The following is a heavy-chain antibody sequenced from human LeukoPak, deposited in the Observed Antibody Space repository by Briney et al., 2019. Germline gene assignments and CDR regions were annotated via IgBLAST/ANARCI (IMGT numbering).Heavy chain of an antibody. CDR3: TLSYQGFFDH. CDR2: ISSSGNAM. J-gene: IGHJ4*02. CDR1: GFTFSSYE. Sequence: GGSLRLPYAASGFTFSSYEMNWVRQAPGKGPEWVSYISSSGNAMYYADSVKGRLTISRDNAKKSVYLQLNSLRADDTAVYYATLSYQGFFDHWGQGTLVTVSS. D-gene: IGHD2-15*01. V-gene: IGHV3-48*03.